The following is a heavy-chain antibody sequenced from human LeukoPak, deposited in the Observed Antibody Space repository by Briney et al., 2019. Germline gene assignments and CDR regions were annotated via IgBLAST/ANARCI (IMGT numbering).Heavy chain of an antibody. CDR1: GFTFSNYA. CDR2: ISGSGDIT. D-gene: IGHD5-12*01. V-gene: IGHV3-23*01. J-gene: IGHJ4*02. Sequence: PGGSLRLSCAASGFTFSNYAMTWVRQAPGKGLEWVSAISGSGDITYYADPVKGRFTISRDNSKNTLHLQMNSLRAEDTAVYYCAKSRRGANSGGPYYFDYWGQGTLVTVSS. CDR3: AKSRRGANSGGPYYFDY.